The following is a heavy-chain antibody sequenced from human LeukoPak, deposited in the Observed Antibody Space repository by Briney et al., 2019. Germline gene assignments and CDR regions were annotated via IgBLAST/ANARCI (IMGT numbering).Heavy chain of an antibody. Sequence: SDTLSLTCAVYGGSFSGYSWSWIRHTPGKGLEWIGEINHSGSTNYNPSLKSRVTISVDTSKNKFSLKLSSVTAADTAVYYCEFMGYWGQGTLVTVSS. CDR3: EFMGY. CDR2: INHSGST. CDR1: GGSFSGYS. J-gene: IGHJ4*02. V-gene: IGHV4-34*01.